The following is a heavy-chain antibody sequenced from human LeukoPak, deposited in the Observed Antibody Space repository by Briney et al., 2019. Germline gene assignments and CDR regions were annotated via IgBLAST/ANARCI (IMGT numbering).Heavy chain of an antibody. Sequence: GESLKISCKGSGYSFSSYWIGWVRQMPGKGLEWMGIIYPGDSDTRYSPSFQGQVTISADKSISTAYLQWGSLKASDTAMYYCARHLYGYSSGWYSPYDYWGQGTLVTVSS. V-gene: IGHV5-51*01. D-gene: IGHD6-19*01. CDR1: GYSFSSYW. CDR3: ARHLYGYSSGWYSPYDY. CDR2: IYPGDSDT. J-gene: IGHJ4*02.